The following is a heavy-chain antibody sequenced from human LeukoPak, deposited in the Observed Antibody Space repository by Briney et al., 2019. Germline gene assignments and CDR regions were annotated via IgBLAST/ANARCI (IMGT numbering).Heavy chain of an antibody. CDR2: INAGNGNT. CDR3: ARGPRGYCSGGSCFPSQRRFDP. J-gene: IGHJ5*02. D-gene: IGHD2-15*01. V-gene: IGHV1-3*01. Sequence: ASVKVSCKASGYTFTSYAMHWVRQAPGQRLEWMGWINAGNGNTKYSQKFQGRVTITRDTSASTAYIELSSLRSEDTAVYYCARGPRGYCSGGSCFPSQRRFDPWGQGTLVTVSS. CDR1: GYTFTSYA.